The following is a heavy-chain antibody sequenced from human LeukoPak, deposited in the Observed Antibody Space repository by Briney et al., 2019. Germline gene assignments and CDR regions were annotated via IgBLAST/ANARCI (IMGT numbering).Heavy chain of an antibody. Sequence: SETLSLTCAVYGGSFSGYYWSWIRQPPGKGLEWIGEINHSGSTNYNPSLKSRVTISVDTSKNQFSLKLSSVTAADTAVYYCAREGLVVITSDWGQGTLVTVSS. J-gene: IGHJ4*02. CDR2: INHSGST. CDR3: AREGLVVITSD. D-gene: IGHD3-22*01. CDR1: GGSFSGYY. V-gene: IGHV4-34*01.